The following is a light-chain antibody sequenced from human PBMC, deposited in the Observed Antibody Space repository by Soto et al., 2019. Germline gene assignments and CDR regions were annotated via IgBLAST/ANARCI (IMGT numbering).Light chain of an antibody. CDR2: HAS. CDR1: QSVGSS. Sequence: IVMTQSPATLSVSPGDRATLSCRASQSVGSSLAWYQQKPGQAPRLLIYHASTRATAVPARFSGSGSGTDSTLTTSSLLSEDFAVYYCQHHFNWPPFAFGPGTKLEI. V-gene: IGKV3-15*01. J-gene: IGKJ2*01. CDR3: QHHFNWPPFA.